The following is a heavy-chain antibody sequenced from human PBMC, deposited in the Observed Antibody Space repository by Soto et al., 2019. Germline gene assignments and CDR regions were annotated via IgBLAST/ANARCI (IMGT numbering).Heavy chain of an antibody. J-gene: IGHJ4*02. CDR3: AKDRDGYCSSTSCLYYFDS. Sequence: EVQLLESGGGLVQPGGSLRLSCAASGFTFRNCAMNWVRQAPGRGLEWVSTISNSGSTYYADAVKGRFTISRDISKNTLYLQMSSLRADDTALYYCAKDRDGYCSSTSCLYYFDSWGQGTQVTVSS. V-gene: IGHV3-23*01. CDR2: ISNSGST. CDR1: GFTFRNCA. D-gene: IGHD2-2*03.